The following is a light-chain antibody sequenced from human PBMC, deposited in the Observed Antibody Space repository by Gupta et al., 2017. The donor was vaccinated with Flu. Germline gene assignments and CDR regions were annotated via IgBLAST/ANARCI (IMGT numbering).Light chain of an antibody. CDR2: AAS. CDR1: QGISSL. CDR3: HQLTNYPRVT. Sequence: DIQLTQSPSFLSASVGDRITITCRASQGISSLLAWYQQKPGRAPHLLIYAASTLKSGVPSRFSGSGSGAEFTLTISSLQPEDFATYYCHQLTNYPRVTFGGGTKVEIK. J-gene: IGKJ4*01. V-gene: IGKV1-9*01.